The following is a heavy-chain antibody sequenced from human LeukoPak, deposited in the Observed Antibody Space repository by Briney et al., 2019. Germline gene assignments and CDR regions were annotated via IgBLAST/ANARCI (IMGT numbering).Heavy chain of an antibody. Sequence: PGGSLRLSCAASGFTFSSYSMNWVRQAPGKGLEWVSSISSSSSYIYYADSVKGRFTISRDNAKNSLYLQMNSLRAEDTAVYYCAREPVTPDDFWSGYYTLRYYYYYYMDVWGKGTTVTVSS. CDR3: AREPVTPDDFWSGYYTLRYYYYYYMDV. CDR2: ISSSSSYI. D-gene: IGHD3-3*01. CDR1: GFTFSSYS. V-gene: IGHV3-21*01. J-gene: IGHJ6*03.